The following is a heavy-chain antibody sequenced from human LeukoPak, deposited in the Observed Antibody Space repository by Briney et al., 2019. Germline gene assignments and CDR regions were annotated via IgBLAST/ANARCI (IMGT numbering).Heavy chain of an antibody. J-gene: IGHJ5*02. CDR1: GGSISSGGYS. CDR2: IYHSGST. V-gene: IGHV4-30-2*01. Sequence: SETLSRTCAVSGGSISSGGYSWSWIRQPPGKGLEWVGYIYHSGSTYYNPSLKSRVTISVDRSKNQFSLKLSSVTAADTAVYYCARSLTTVPITLFDPWGQGTLVTVSS. CDR3: ARSLTTVPITLFDP. D-gene: IGHD4-17*01.